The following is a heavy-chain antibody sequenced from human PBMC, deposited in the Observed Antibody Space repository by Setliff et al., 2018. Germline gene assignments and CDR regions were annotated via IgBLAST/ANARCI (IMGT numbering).Heavy chain of an antibody. CDR3: ARGANPGEGYCSGGSCYTCVY. V-gene: IGHV1-69*05. Sequence: ASVKVSCKASGGTFSSYAISWVRQAPGQGLEWMGGIIPIFGTANYAQKFQGRVTITTDESTSTAYMELSSLRSEDTAVYYCARGANPGEGYCSGGSCYTCVYWGQGTLVTVSS. D-gene: IGHD2-15*01. J-gene: IGHJ4*02. CDR2: IIPIFGTA. CDR1: GGTFSSYA.